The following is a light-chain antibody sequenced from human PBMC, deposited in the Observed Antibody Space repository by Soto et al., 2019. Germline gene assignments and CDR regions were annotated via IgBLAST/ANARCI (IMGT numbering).Light chain of an antibody. V-gene: IGLV1-44*01. CDR2: TNN. CDR3: AAWDDSLNGVV. Sequence: QSVLTQPPSASGTPGQRATISCSGSSSNIGSNTVNWYQQLPGTAPKLLIYTNNQRPSGVPDRFSGSKSGTSASLAISGLHSEDEADYFCAAWDDSLNGVVFGGGTKLTVL. J-gene: IGLJ2*01. CDR1: SSNIGSNT.